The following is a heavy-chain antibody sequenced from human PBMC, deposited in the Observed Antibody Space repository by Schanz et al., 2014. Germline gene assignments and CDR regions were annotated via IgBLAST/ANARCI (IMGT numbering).Heavy chain of an antibody. V-gene: IGHV4-61*02. J-gene: IGHJ2*01. CDR1: VGSIRSGTYY. CDR3: ARDTTWRLDL. CDR2: VFPNGIT. D-gene: IGHD1-1*01. Sequence: QVQLQASGPGLVKPSQTLSLTCTVSVGSIRSGTYYWSWIRQPAGKAREWVGRVFPNGITNYNPSLKSRVTISLNTSENQFPRTLTSLTAADTAVYYCARDTTWRLDLWGRGTLVTVSS.